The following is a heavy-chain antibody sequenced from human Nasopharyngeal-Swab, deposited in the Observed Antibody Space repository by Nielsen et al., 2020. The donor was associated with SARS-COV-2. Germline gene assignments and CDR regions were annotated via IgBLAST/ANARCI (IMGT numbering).Heavy chain of an antibody. Sequence: GGSLRLSCAASGFTFSSYNMNWVRQAPGKGLEWVSSISSSSYIYYADSVKGRFTISRDNAKNSLYLQMNNLRPEDTAMYYCASPVFGVVSDAFDLWGQGTMVTVSS. CDR3: ASPVFGVVSDAFDL. CDR1: GFTFSSYN. V-gene: IGHV3-21*04. D-gene: IGHD3-3*01. J-gene: IGHJ3*01. CDR2: ISSSSYI.